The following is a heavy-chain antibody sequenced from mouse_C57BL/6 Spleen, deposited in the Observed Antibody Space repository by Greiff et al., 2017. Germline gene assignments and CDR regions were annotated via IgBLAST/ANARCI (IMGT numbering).Heavy chain of an antibody. CDR2: INPTYGTT. J-gene: IGHJ4*01. V-gene: IGHV1-39*01. CDR1: GYSFTDYN. Sequence: EVQLQQSGPELVKPGASVKISCKASGYSFTDYNMHWVKQSNGKSLEWIGVINPTYGTTSYNQKFKGKATLPVDQSSSTAYMQLNSLKSEDSAVSYCARAEDGYHYYAMDYWGQGTSVTVSS. D-gene: IGHD2-3*01. CDR3: ARAEDGYHYYAMDY.